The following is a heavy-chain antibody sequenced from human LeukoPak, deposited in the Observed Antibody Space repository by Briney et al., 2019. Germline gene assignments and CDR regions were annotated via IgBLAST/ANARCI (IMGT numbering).Heavy chain of an antibody. D-gene: IGHD6-19*01. Sequence: GESLRISCKGSGYSFTTYWITWVRQMPGKGLEWMGRIDPSDSYTNYSPSFQGHVTISADRSISTAYLQWSSLKASDSAMYYCAYNGVGGTNYYGMDVWGQGTTVTVSS. CDR1: GYSFTTYW. J-gene: IGHJ6*02. CDR2: IDPSDSYT. V-gene: IGHV5-10-1*01. CDR3: AYNGVGGTNYYGMDV.